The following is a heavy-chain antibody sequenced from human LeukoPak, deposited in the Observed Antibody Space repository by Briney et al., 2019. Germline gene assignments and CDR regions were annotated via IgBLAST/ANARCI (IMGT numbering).Heavy chain of an antibody. D-gene: IGHD3-16*01. CDR1: GFTFSNHA. CDR2: ISGYGDTT. Sequence: GGSLRLSCAASGFTFSNHAISWVRQVPGKGLEWVSTISGYGDTTYYADSVKGRFTLSRDNSKGTLDLQMFSLRAEDTAVYYCAKDRGPFVAIDNNVFDPWGQGTLVSDSS. V-gene: IGHV3-23*01. CDR3: AKDRGPFVAIDNNVFDP. J-gene: IGHJ5*02.